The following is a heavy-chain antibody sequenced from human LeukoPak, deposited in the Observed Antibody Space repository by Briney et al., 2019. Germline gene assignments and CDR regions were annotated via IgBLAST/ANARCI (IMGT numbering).Heavy chain of an antibody. J-gene: IGHJ4*02. Sequence: GASVKVSCKASGYTFTGYYMHWVRQAPGQGLEWMGWINPNSGGTNYAQKFQGRVTMTRDTSISTAYMELNRLRSDDTAVYSCARALAVAGRGPSRWGQGTLVTVSS. D-gene: IGHD6-19*01. CDR3: ARALAVAGRGPSR. CDR1: GYTFTGYY. V-gene: IGHV1-2*02. CDR2: INPNSGGT.